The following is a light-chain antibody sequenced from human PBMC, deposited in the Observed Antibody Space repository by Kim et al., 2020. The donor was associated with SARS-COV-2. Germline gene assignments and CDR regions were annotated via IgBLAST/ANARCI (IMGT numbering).Light chain of an antibody. CDR1: SLRKYY. V-gene: IGLV3-19*01. Sequence: ALGETVRITCREDSLRKYYASWYQQKAGQSPILVVFGKNNRPSGIPDRFSGSSSGDTSTLTISGALAEDEGDYYCNSRDSNGDLPFGGGTQLTVL. CDR2: GKN. J-gene: IGLJ2*01. CDR3: NSRDSNGDLP.